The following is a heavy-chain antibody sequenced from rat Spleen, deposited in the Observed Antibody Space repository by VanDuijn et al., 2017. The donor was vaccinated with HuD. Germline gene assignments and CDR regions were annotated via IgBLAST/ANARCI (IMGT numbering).Heavy chain of an antibody. D-gene: IGHD1-3*01. J-gene: IGHJ2*01. Sequence: QVQLKESGPGLVQPSQTLSLTCTASGFSLTNNGVSWVRQPPGKGLEWIAAMSGGRSTYYNSALESRLSISGDSSKSQIFLKINSLQTEDTAMYFCARANGYGPFDYWGQGVMVTVSS. CDR1: GFSLTNNG. V-gene: IGHV2S12*01. CDR2: MSGGRST. CDR3: ARANGYGPFDY.